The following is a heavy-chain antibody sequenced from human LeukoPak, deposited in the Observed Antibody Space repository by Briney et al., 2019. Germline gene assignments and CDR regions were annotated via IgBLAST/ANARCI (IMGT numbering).Heavy chain of an antibody. J-gene: IGHJ4*02. D-gene: IGHD3-10*01. CDR2: IHTSGST. CDR1: AGSISSGNYY. V-gene: IGHV4-61*02. Sequence: SETLSLTCTVSAGSISSGNYYWSWIRQPAGKGLEWIGRIHTSGSTNYNPSLKSRVTISVDTSKNQFSLKLSYVTAADTAVYYCARQNMIRGVILFDHWGQGTLVTVSS. CDR3: ARQNMIRGVILFDH.